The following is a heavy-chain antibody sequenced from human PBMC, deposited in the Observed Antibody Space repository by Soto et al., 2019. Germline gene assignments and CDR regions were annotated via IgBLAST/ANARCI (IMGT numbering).Heavy chain of an antibody. Sequence: PGESLKTPCKGPGYSLTSYWMSWVRQMPGKGLGWMGRIDPSDSYTNYSPSFQGHVTISADKSISTAYLQWSSLKASDTAMYYCAKGSHPYYYYYGMDVWGQGTTVTVSS. V-gene: IGHV5-10-1*01. CDR3: AKGSHPYYYYYGMDV. CDR1: GYSLTSYW. CDR2: IDPSDSYT. D-gene: IGHD1-26*01. J-gene: IGHJ6*02.